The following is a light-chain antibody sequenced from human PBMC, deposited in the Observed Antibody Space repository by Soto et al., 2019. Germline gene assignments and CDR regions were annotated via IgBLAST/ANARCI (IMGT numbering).Light chain of an antibody. J-gene: IGKJ2*03. CDR3: QQYGNPPPYS. CDR1: QSVSRSL. Sequence: EIVLTQSPGTLSLSPGERATLSCRASQSVSRSLLAWYQQKPGQAPRLLIYGASTRATAIADRFSGSGSGTDFTLTISRLEPEDFAVYYCQQYGNPPPYSFGQGTKLEIK. V-gene: IGKV3-20*01. CDR2: GAS.